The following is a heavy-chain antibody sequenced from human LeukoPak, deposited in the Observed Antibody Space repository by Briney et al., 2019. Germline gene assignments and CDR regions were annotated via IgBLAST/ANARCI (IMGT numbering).Heavy chain of an antibody. J-gene: IGHJ3*02. V-gene: IGHV4-59*01. Sequence: SETLSLTCTVSGGSISSYYWSWIRPPPGKGLEWIGYIYYSGSTNYNPSLKSRVTISVDTSKNQFSLKLSSVTAADTAVYYCARVRAIFGVVTPGDAFDIWGQGTMVTVSS. D-gene: IGHD3-3*01. CDR3: ARVRAIFGVVTPGDAFDI. CDR1: GGSISSYY. CDR2: IYYSGST.